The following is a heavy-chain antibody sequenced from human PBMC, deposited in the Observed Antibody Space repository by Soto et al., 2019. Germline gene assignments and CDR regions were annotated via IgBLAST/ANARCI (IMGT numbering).Heavy chain of an antibody. V-gene: IGHV3-7*03. CDR1: GFSFNAYY. J-gene: IGHJ4*02. D-gene: IGHD3-10*01. CDR2: IKSDGSEQ. CDR3: SRENWFQDY. Sequence: EVQLVESGGGLVQPGGSLRLSCEASGFSFNAYYMTWVRQAPGRGLEWVASIKSDGSEQYYVDSVKGRFTISRDNAKNSLYLQMNSLRARDTALYYCSRENWFQDYWGQGTLVIVSS.